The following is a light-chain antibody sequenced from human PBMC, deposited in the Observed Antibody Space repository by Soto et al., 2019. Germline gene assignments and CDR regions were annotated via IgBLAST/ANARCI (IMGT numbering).Light chain of an antibody. CDR2: GAS. V-gene: IGKV3-20*01. CDR1: QAVRTNY. Sequence: EIVLTQSPGTLSLSPGERATLSCRASQAVRTNYLAWYQQKPGQAPRLLIYGASTSSTGIPDRFSGSGSGTDFTLTISRLEPEDFAVYYCQQYGSSPLTFGGGTKLEIK. J-gene: IGKJ4*01. CDR3: QQYGSSPLT.